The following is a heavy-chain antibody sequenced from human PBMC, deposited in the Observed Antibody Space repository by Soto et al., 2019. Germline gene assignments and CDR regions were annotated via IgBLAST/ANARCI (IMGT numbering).Heavy chain of an antibody. J-gene: IGHJ6*02. D-gene: IGHD1-1*01. CDR2: ISGSGGSI. V-gene: IGHV3-23*01. CDR1: GFTFSTYA. CDR3: VKGYWKGDV. Sequence: EVQLLESGGGLVQPGGSLRLSCAASGFTFSTYAMKWVRQAPGNGLEWVSAISGSGGSIHYADSVKGRFTISRDNSKNTLDLQMNSLRDEDTAVYHCVKGYWKGDVWGQVTTVTVS.